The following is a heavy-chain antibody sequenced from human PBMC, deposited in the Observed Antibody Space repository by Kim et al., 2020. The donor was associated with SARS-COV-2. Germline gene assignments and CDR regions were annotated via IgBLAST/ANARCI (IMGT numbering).Heavy chain of an antibody. J-gene: IGHJ4*02. CDR2: SRNKRYSYTT. CDR1: GLIFSDHY. D-gene: IGHD3-10*01. V-gene: IGHV3-72*01. Sequence: GGSLRLSCAASGLIFSDHYIDWVRQAPGKGLEWVGRSRNKRYSYTTEYAASVRGRFTTSRDDSKDSLYLQMNSLKIEDTAIYYCVRGITVGSIVYVDYWGRGALVTVSS. CDR3: VRGITVGSIVYVDY.